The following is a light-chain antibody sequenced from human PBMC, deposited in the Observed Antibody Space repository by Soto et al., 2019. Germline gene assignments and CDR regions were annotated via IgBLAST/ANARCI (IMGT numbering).Light chain of an antibody. CDR3: QQYNSYLWT. CDR2: KAS. J-gene: IGKJ1*01. CDR1: QGIRND. Sequence: DVQMTQSPSSLSASVGDRVTITCRASQGIRNDLGWYQRKPGKAPKLMIYKASSLESGVPSRFSGSGSGTELILTISSLQPDDVATYYCQQYNSYLWTFGQGTKVDI. V-gene: IGKV1-5*03.